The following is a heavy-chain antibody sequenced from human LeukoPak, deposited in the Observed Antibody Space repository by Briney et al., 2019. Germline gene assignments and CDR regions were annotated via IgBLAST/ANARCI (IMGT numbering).Heavy chain of an antibody. V-gene: IGHV3-30*03. J-gene: IGHJ4*02. CDR2: ISYDGSNQ. D-gene: IGHD2-2*01. CDR1: GFTFSSYG. Sequence: GGSLRLSCAASGFTFSSYGMHWVRQAPGKGLDWVAAISYDGSNQNYADSVKGRFTISRDNAKNTLYLQMNSLRAEDTAVFYCARGAPHTSNTFDYWGQGTLVTVSS. CDR3: ARGAPHTSNTFDY.